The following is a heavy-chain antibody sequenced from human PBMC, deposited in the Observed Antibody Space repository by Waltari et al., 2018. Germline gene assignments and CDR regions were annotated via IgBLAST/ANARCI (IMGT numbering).Heavy chain of an antibody. Sequence: QVQLVQSGAEVKKPGSSVKVSCKASGGTFSSYAISWVRQAPGQGLEWMGGIIPIFGTANYAQKFQGRVTITADESTSTAYMELSSLRSEDTAVYYCAREGNRCGGDCYSGISYFDYWGQGTLVTVSS. J-gene: IGHJ4*02. CDR1: GGTFSSYA. V-gene: IGHV1-69*12. D-gene: IGHD2-21*02. CDR3: AREGNRCGGDCYSGISYFDY. CDR2: IIPIFGTA.